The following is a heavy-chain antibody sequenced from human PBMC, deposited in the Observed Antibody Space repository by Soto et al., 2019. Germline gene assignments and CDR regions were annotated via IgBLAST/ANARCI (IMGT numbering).Heavy chain of an antibody. V-gene: IGHV4-31*03. J-gene: IGHJ5*02. CDR1: GGSIRSAGHY. CDR3: ARWGAFCPDGVCAAPFDT. CDR2: INHSGTT. D-gene: IGHD2-8*01. Sequence: PSETLSLTCTVSGGSIRSAGHYWSWIRQHPGKGLEWIGYINHSGTTFYNPSLKSRLTIPVDTSENQFSLRLTSVTAADTAVYFCARWGAFCPDGVCAAPFDTWGQGTLVTVSS.